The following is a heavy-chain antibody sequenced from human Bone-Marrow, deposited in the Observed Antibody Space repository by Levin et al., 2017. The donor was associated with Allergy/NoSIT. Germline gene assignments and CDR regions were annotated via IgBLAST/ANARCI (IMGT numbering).Heavy chain of an antibody. CDR2: IGTAGDT. CDR1: GFTFSSYD. V-gene: IGHV3-13*01. J-gene: IGHJ6*02. CDR3: ARALGYCSGGSCVGYYYYGMDV. D-gene: IGHD2-15*01. Sequence: GGSLRLSCAASGFTFSSYDMHWVRQATGKGLEWVSAIGTAGDTYYPGSVKGRFTISRENAKNSLYLQMNSLRAGDTAVYYCARALGYCSGGSCVGYYYYGMDVWGQGTTVTVSS.